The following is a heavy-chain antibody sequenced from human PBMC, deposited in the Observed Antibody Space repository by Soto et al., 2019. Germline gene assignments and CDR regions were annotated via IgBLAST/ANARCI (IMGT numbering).Heavy chain of an antibody. V-gene: IGHV4-39*01. D-gene: IGHD2-2*01. CDR1: GGSISSSSFY. J-gene: IGHJ6*02. CDR2: IYYSGST. Sequence: SETLSLPCTVSGGSISSSSFYWVWIRQPPGKGLEWIGSIYYSGSTYYNPSLKSRVTISVATSKNQFSLKLSSVTAADTAVYYCARQGMEDQLLLYYYGRDVWGQGTTVTVSS. CDR3: ARQGMEDQLLLYYYGRDV.